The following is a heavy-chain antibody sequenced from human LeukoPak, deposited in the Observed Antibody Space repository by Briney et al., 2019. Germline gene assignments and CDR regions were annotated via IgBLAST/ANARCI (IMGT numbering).Heavy chain of an antibody. D-gene: IGHD2-21*02. CDR1: GFTFSTFS. Sequence: GSLRLSCVASGFTFSTFSMDWVRQAPGRGLQWLSYISSTSNTIYYADSLKGRFTISRDNAKNSLYLQIDSLSVEDTAVYYCAAGGVTATPQPAKTDYWGQGTLVTVSS. J-gene: IGHJ4*02. CDR3: AAGGVTATPQPAKTDY. CDR2: ISSTSNTI. V-gene: IGHV3-48*01.